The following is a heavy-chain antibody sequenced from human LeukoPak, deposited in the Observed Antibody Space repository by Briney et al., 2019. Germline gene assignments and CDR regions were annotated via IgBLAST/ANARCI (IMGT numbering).Heavy chain of an antibody. J-gene: IGHJ4*02. CDR2: ISSSSSYI. V-gene: IGHV3-21*01. CDR3: ARDYRRGYSYGLFDY. CDR1: GFTFSSYS. D-gene: IGHD5-18*01. Sequence: GGSLRLSCAASGFTFSSYSMNWVRQAPGKGLEWVSSISSSSSYIYYADSMKGRFTVSRDNAKNSLYLQVNSLRAEDTAVYYCARDYRRGYSYGLFDYWGQGTLVTVSS.